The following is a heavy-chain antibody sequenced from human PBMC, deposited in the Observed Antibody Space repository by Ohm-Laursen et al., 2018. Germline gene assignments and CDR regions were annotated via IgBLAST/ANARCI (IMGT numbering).Heavy chain of an antibody. V-gene: IGHV3-53*01. D-gene: IGHD5-12*01. CDR1: GFTVSSNY. CDR2: IYSGGST. J-gene: IGHJ6*02. Sequence: SLRLSCTAFGFTVSSNYMSWVRQAPGKGLEWVSVIYSGGSTYYADSVKGRFTISRDNSKNTLYLQMNSLRAEDTAVYYCATDIVATNYYYYYGMDVWGQGTTVTVSS. CDR3: ATDIVATNYYYYYGMDV.